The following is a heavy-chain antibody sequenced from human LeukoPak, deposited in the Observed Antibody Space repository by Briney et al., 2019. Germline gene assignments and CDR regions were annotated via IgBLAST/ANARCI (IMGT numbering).Heavy chain of an antibody. Sequence: GGSLRLSCAASGFTFSSYSMNWVRQAPGKWLEWVSSISSSSSYIYYADSVKGRFTISRDNAKNSLYLQMNSLRAEDTAVYYCARDILVATGFYYYYMDVWGKGTTVIVSS. J-gene: IGHJ6*03. V-gene: IGHV3-21*01. CDR1: GFTFSSYS. D-gene: IGHD5-12*01. CDR3: ARDILVATGFYYYYMDV. CDR2: ISSSSSYI.